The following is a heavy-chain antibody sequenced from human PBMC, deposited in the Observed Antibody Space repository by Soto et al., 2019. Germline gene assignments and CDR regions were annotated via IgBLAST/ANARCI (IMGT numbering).Heavy chain of an antibody. CDR3: ARDPAAGRGNFDY. J-gene: IGHJ4*02. CDR2: IYYSGST. V-gene: IGHV4-31*03. Sequence: QVQLQESGPGLVKPSQTLSLTCTVSGGSISSGGYYWSWIRQQPGKGLEWIGYIYYSGSTYYNPSLKSRITISVDTSKNHFSLKLSSVTAADTALYYCARDPAAGRGNFDYWGQGTLVTVSS. D-gene: IGHD6-13*01. CDR1: GGSISSGGYY.